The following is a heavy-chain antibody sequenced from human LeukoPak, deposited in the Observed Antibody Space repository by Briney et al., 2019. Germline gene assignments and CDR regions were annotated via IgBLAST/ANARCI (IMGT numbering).Heavy chain of an antibody. J-gene: IGHJ6*03. V-gene: IGHV7-4-1*02. CDR1: GYTFTSYA. CDR3: ARDAGEASIPVYYMDV. CDR2: INTNTGNP. Sequence: ASVTVSCKASGYTFTSYAMNWVRQAPGQGLEWMGWINTNTGNPTYAQGFTGRFVFSLDTSVSTAYLQISSLKAEDTAVYYCARDAGEASIPVYYMDVWGKGTTVTVSS. D-gene: IGHD1-14*01.